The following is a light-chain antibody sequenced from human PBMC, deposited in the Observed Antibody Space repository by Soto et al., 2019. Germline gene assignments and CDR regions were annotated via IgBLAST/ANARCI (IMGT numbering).Light chain of an antibody. CDR2: RNN. CDR3: ASWDDSLNGPV. V-gene: IGLV1-47*01. Sequence: QSVLTQPPSASVTPGQWVTISCSGSSSNIGNNYVFWYQQFPGMAPKLLIYRNNQRPSGVPDRFSGSKSGTLASLAIAGLRSEDESDYYCASWDDSLNGPVFGGGTKLTVL. J-gene: IGLJ3*02. CDR1: SSNIGNNY.